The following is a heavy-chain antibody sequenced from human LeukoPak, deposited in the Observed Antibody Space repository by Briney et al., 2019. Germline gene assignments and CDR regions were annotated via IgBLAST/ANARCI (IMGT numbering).Heavy chain of an antibody. CDR2: IKQDGSEK. D-gene: IGHD4-17*01. CDR3: ARDLDYGDYGVSEDYFDY. V-gene: IGHV3-7*04. J-gene: IGHJ4*02. Sequence: GESLKISCKASGYSFTNYWITWVRQMPGEGLEWVANIKQDGSEKYYVDSVKGRFTISRDNAKNSLYLQMNSLRAEDTAVYYCARDLDYGDYGVSEDYFDYWGQGTLITVSS. CDR1: GYSFTNYW.